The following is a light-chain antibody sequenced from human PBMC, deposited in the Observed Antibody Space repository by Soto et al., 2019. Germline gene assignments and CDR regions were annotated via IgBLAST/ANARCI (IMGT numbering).Light chain of an antibody. CDR2: DAS. CDR3: QQSYRDPIT. CDR1: QSISTY. Sequence: DIQITQSPSSLSASVGNRVTMTCRASQSISTYLNWYQKKPGKAPNLLIYDASRLQSGVPSRFSGSGGGTDFTLSISRVQPEDFATYFCQQSYRDPITFGQGTRLE. J-gene: IGKJ5*01. V-gene: IGKV1-39*01.